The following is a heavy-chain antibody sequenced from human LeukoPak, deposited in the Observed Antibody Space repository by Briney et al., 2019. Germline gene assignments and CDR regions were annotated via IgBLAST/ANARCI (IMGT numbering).Heavy chain of an antibody. Sequence: GGSLRLSCAASKFSFNSYAMSWVRQAPGKGLEWVANIKQDGSEKYYVDSVKGRFTISRDNAKNSLYLQMNSLRAEDTAVYYCARDRLAAAGSPNALDYWGQGTLVTVSS. V-gene: IGHV3-7*01. CDR1: KFSFNSYA. CDR2: IKQDGSEK. J-gene: IGHJ4*02. CDR3: ARDRLAAAGSPNALDY. D-gene: IGHD6-13*01.